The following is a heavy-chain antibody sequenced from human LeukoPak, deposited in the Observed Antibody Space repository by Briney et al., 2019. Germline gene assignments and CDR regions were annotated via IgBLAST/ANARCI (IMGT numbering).Heavy chain of an antibody. Sequence: PGGSLRLSCAASGFTFRTYGTHWVRQAPGKGLEWVAFIRYDGSNKYYADSVKGRFTISRDNSKNTLYLQMNSLRAEDTAVYYCAKGDSGSYPNWFDPWGQGTLVTVSS. D-gene: IGHD1-26*01. CDR3: AKGDSGSYPNWFDP. CDR2: IRYDGSNK. CDR1: GFTFRTYG. V-gene: IGHV3-30*02. J-gene: IGHJ5*02.